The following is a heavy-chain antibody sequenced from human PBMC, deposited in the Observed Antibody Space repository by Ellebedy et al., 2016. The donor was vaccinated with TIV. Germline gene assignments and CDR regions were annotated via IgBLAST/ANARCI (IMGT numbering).Heavy chain of an antibody. CDR3: ARGEAAAGTFGYGWFDP. D-gene: IGHD6-13*01. CDR2: INPNSGGT. Sequence: ASVKVSXXASGYTFTGYSLHWVRPAPGQGLEWMAWINPNSGGTNYAQKFQGWVTMTRDTSISTAYMELSRLRSDDTAVYYCARGEAAAGTFGYGWFDPWGQGTLVTVSS. J-gene: IGHJ5*02. V-gene: IGHV1-2*04. CDR1: GYTFTGYS.